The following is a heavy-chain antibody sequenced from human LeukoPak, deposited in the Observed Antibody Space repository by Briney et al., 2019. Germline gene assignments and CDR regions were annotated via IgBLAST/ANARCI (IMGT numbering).Heavy chain of an antibody. V-gene: IGHV4-59*01. CDR1: GGSISSYY. D-gene: IGHD3-16*01. CDR3: ASGGISSFDY. J-gene: IGHJ4*02. Sequence: SETLSLTCTVSGGSISSYYWSWIRQPPGKGLEWIGYIYYSGSTNYNPSLKSRVTISVDTSKNQFSLKLSSVTAADTAVYYCASGGISSFDYWGQGTLVIVSS. CDR2: IYYSGST.